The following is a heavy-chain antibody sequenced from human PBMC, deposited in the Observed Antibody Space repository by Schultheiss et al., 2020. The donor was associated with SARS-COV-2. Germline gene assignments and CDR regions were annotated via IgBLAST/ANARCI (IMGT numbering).Heavy chain of an antibody. J-gene: IGHJ4*02. CDR2: IYKSGRT. Sequence: SQTLSLTCGVSGGSIRSDSWSWIRQPPGKGLEWIGYIYKSGRTSYSPSLKSRVTISVDKSKNQFSLKLSSVTAADTAVYYCNLVVPAAMYYFDYWGQGTLVTVSA. V-gene: IGHV4-59*12. CDR1: GGSIRSDS. D-gene: IGHD2-2*01. CDR3: NLVVPAAMYYFDY.